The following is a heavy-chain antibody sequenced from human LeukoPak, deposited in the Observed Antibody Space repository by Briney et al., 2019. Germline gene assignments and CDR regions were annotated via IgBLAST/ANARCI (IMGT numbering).Heavy chain of an antibody. CDR1: GGSISSSSYY. CDR3: ARGLVGPAAFDP. V-gene: IGHV4-39*07. D-gene: IGHD2-2*01. J-gene: IGHJ5*02. Sequence: SETLSLTCTVSGGSISSSSYYWGWIRHPPGKGLEWIGEINHSGSTNYNPSLKSRVTISVDTSKNQFSLKLSSVTAADTAVYYCARGLVGPAAFDPWGQGTLVTVSS. CDR2: INHSGST.